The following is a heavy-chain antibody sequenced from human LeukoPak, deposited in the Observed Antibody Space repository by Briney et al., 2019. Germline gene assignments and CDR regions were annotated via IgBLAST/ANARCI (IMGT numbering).Heavy chain of an antibody. Sequence: ETLSLTCDVSGVSINTCCYYWTWIRQPPGKGLEWIGYKYYSGSTRYNSSLRSRLTISLDSSKNQFSLRLTSVTAADTAVYYCARGRSYGFYFDSWGPGTL. J-gene: IGHJ4*02. D-gene: IGHD5-18*01. CDR1: GVSINTCCYY. CDR3: ARGRSYGFYFDS. V-gene: IGHV4-61*01. CDR2: KYYSGST.